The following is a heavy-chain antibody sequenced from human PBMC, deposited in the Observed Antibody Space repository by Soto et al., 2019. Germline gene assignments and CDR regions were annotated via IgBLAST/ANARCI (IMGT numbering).Heavy chain of an antibody. J-gene: IGHJ4*02. CDR3: ARFFGSGFDY. D-gene: IGHD6-19*01. Sequence: EVRLVESGGGLVQPGGSLRLSCVASGFTFSTDSMNWVRQAPGKGLEWVAHISTSGATRYYADSVKGRFTISRDNAKTSMYLPMDRLRKEDPGVYYCARFFGSGFDYWGQGNLVTVSS. V-gene: IGHV3-48*02. CDR1: GFTFSTDS. CDR2: ISTSGATR.